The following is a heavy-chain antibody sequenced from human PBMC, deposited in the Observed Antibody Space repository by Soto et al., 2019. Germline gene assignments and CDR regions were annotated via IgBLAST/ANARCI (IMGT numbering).Heavy chain of an antibody. J-gene: IGHJ5*02. CDR1: GFTFSSYA. CDR3: AKWGDYDFWSGYYVWFDP. Sequence: PGEPLKISCAASGFTFSSYAMSWVRQAPGKGLEWVSAISGSGGSTYYADSVKGRFTISRDNSKNTLYLQMNSLRAEDTAVYYCAKWGDYDFWSGYYVWFDPWGQGTLVTVSS. CDR2: ISGSGGST. D-gene: IGHD3-3*01. V-gene: IGHV3-23*01.